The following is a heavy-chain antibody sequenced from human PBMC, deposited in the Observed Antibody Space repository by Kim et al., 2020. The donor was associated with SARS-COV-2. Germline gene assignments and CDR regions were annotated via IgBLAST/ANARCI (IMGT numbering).Heavy chain of an antibody. V-gene: IGHV1-18*01. D-gene: IGHD6-19*01. Sequence: YAQKLQGRVTMTTDTSTSTAYMELRSLRSDDTAVYYCARRAGTFLSWFDPWGQGTLVTVSS. J-gene: IGHJ5*02. CDR3: ARRAGTFLSWFDP.